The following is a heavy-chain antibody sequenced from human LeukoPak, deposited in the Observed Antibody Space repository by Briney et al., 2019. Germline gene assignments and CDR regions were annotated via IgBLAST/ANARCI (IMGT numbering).Heavy chain of an antibody. V-gene: IGHV3-23*01. J-gene: IGHJ6*03. CDR3: ANAYGSGSSYYYYYYMDV. Sequence: PGGSLTLSCAASGFTFSSYGLSWVRPAPGEGLEWDSGISSSGDRTKYADSVNGRFTISRENSRNILYLQMNSVRADDTAVYYCANAYGSGSSYYYYYYMDVWGKGTTVTVSS. CDR2: ISSSGDRT. D-gene: IGHD3-10*01. CDR1: GFTFSSYG.